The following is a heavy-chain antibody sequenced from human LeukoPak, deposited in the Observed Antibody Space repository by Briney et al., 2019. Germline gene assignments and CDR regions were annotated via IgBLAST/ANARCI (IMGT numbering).Heavy chain of an antibody. D-gene: IGHD3-3*01. CDR1: GFTFDDYG. Sequence: PGGSLRLTCAASGFTFDDYGMSWVRQVPGKGLEWVSGINWNGGSTGYADSVKGRFTISRDNAKNSLYLQMDSLRVEDTALYYCARAIRFLEWLSGFDYWGQGTLVTVSS. V-gene: IGHV3-20*04. J-gene: IGHJ4*02. CDR2: INWNGGST. CDR3: ARAIRFLEWLSGFDY.